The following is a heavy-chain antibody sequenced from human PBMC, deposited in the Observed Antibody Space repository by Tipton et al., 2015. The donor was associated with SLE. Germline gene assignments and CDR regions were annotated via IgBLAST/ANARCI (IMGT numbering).Heavy chain of an antibody. Sequence: QLVQSGAEVKKPGSSVKVSCKASGGTFSSYTISWVRQAPGQGLEWMGRIIPILGIANYAQKFQGRVTITADKSTSTAYMELSSLRSEDTAVYYCVRSGYDYIWGTYRPTTCDYWGQGALVTVSS. CDR1: GGTFSSYT. V-gene: IGHV1-69*09. J-gene: IGHJ4*02. D-gene: IGHD3-16*02. CDR3: VRSGYDYIWGTYRPTTCDY. CDR2: IIPILGIA.